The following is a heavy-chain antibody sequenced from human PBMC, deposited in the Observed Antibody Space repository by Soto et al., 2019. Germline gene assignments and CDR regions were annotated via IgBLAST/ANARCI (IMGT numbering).Heavy chain of an antibody. CDR1: GFTVSSKY. J-gene: IGHJ4*02. D-gene: IGHD6-25*01. CDR2: LYSGGST. Sequence: EVQLVESGGGLVQPGGSLRLSCVASGFTVSSKYMSWVRQAPGKGLEWGSVLYSGGSTYYADSVRDRFTISRDNSRNTLYLQMSSLRVEDTAIYYSAVAPRGERLLDFDYWGRGTLVTVSS. CDR3: AVAPRGERLLDFDY. V-gene: IGHV3-66*01.